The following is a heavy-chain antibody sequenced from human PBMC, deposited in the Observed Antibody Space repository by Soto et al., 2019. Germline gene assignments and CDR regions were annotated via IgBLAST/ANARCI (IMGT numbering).Heavy chain of an antibody. J-gene: IGHJ5*02. CDR2: VFYPEDT. D-gene: IGHD3-9*01. V-gene: IGHV4-39*01. CDR3: AGPARYFDLRWFAP. Sequence: QVQLQESGPGVVKPSETLSLTCTVSGGSISSSSHYWGWIRQPPGKGLEGIGSVFYPEDTYYNPSHHSRITPPVTTSNNQFFLMMRSVTAAAAAVYYCAGPARYFDLRWFAPWAQGTLVTVSS. CDR1: GGSISSSSHY.